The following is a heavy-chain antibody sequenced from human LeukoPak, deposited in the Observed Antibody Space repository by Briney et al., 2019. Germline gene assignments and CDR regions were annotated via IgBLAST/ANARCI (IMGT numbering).Heavy chain of an antibody. CDR3: ARGATAYCSGGSCYGVRQQQPFDP. V-gene: IGHV4-34*01. J-gene: IGHJ5*02. CDR1: GGSFSGYY. D-gene: IGHD2-15*01. Sequence: SETLSLTCAVYGGSFSGYYWSWIRQPPGMGLEWIGEINHSGSTNYNPSLKSRVTISVDTSKNQFSLKLSSVTAADTAVYYCARGATAYCSGGSCYGVRQQQPFDPWGQGTLVTVSS. CDR2: INHSGST.